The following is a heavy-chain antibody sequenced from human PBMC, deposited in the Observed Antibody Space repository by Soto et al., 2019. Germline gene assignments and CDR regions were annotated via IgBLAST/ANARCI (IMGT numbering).Heavy chain of an antibody. CDR2: IHNSGST. CDR1: GYSISNAAYY. J-gene: IGHJ5*01. CDR3: TRRSRWYYYGTASYYNLWFDS. Sequence: SETLSLTCTFSGYSISNAAYYLGWIRQPPGKGLEWIGSIHNSGSTYFNPSLKSRVTISVDTSKNQFSLKLSSVTAADTAVYFCTRRSRWYYYGTASYYNLWFDSWGQGTLVTVS. V-gene: IGHV4-39*01. D-gene: IGHD3-10*01.